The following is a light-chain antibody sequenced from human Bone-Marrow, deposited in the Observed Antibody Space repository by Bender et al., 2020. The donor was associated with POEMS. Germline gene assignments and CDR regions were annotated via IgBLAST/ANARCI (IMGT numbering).Light chain of an antibody. V-gene: IGLV1-40*01. J-gene: IGLJ3*02. Sequence: QSVLTQPPSVSGAPGQRVTISCTGSSSNTGSGYDINWYQHLPGTAPKLLIYGYNNRPSGVPDRFSGSKSGTSASLAISGLQSEDEADYYCAAWDGSLNGWVFGGGTKLTVL. CDR3: AAWDGSLNGWV. CDR1: SSNTGSGYD. CDR2: GYN.